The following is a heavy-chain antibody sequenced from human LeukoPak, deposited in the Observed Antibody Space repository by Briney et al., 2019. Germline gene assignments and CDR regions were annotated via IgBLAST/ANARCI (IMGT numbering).Heavy chain of an antibody. CDR2: MNPNSGNT. CDR1: GYTFTSYD. Sequence: ASVKVSCKASGYTFTSYDINWVRQATGQGLEWMGWMNPNSGNTGYAQKFQGRVTITRNTSISTAYMELSSLRSEDTAVYYCATTIQLWLYYFDYWGQGTLVTVSS. J-gene: IGHJ4*02. D-gene: IGHD5-18*01. V-gene: IGHV1-8*03. CDR3: ATTIQLWLYYFDY.